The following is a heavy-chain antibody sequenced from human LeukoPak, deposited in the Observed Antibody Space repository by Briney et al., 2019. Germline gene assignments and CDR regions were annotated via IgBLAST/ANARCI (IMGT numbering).Heavy chain of an antibody. CDR1: GYTFIGYY. CDR3: ARADILTGFYYYGMDV. Sequence: ASVKVSCRASGYTFIGYYINWVRQAPGQGLEWMGWINPKSGGTNYERKFQGRVTMSRDTSTSTAYMDRSRLQSDDTAVYFCARADILTGFYYYGMDVWGQGTTVTVSS. J-gene: IGHJ6*02. V-gene: IGHV1-2*02. CDR2: INPKSGGT. D-gene: IGHD3-9*01.